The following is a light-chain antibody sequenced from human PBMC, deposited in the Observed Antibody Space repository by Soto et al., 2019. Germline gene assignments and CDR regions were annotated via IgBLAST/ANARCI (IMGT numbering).Light chain of an antibody. CDR2: DIN. CDR3: GTWDSSLSVDV. Sequence: QSVLTQPPSVSAAPGQKVSISCSGSSSNIGNNYVSWYQQLPGAAPKLLLYDINQRPSGIPDRFSGSKSGTSATLGITGLQTGDEADYYCGTWDSSLSVDVFGTGTKVTVL. V-gene: IGLV1-51*01. J-gene: IGLJ1*01. CDR1: SSNIGNNY.